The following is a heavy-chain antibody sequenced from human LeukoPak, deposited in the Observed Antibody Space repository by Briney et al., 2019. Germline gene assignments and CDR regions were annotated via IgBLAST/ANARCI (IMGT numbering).Heavy chain of an antibody. D-gene: IGHD6-13*01. CDR3: AREVAAAGVDY. J-gene: IGHJ4*02. Sequence: SETLSLTCTVSGGSISSHYWSWIRQPPGKGLEWIGYIYYSGSTNSTPSLKSRVTISVDTSKNQFSLKLSSVTAADTAVYYCAREVAAAGVDYWGQGTLVTVSS. CDR2: IYYSGST. CDR1: GGSISSHY. V-gene: IGHV4-59*11.